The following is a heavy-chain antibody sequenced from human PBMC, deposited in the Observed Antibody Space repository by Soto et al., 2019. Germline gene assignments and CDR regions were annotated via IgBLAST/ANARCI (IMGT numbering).Heavy chain of an antibody. V-gene: IGHV3-53*02. CDR3: ARKLSGAVQGWAYSMDV. J-gene: IGHJ6*02. CDR1: GFTVSTYN. CDR2: TYSGGST. Sequence: EVHLVESGGGLMQPGGSLRLSCAASGFTVSTYNMIWVRQAPVKGLEWVSVTYSGGSTQYADSVKGRFTVSRDNSKNTLYLQMSSLRDEDTAVYYCARKLSGAVQGWAYSMDVWGRGTTVTVSS. D-gene: IGHD1-26*01.